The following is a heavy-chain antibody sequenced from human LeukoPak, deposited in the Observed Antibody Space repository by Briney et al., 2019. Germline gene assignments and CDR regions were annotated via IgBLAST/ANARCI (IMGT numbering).Heavy chain of an antibody. CDR2: IYYSGST. V-gene: IGHV4-39*07. CDR3: ARDLGYSSGWSLPINWFDP. Sequence: SETLSLTCTVSGGSISSSSYYWGWIRQPPGKGLEWIGSIYYSGSTYYNPSLKSRVTISVDTSKNQFSLKLSSVTAADTAVYYCARDLGYSSGWSLPINWFDPWGQGTLVTVSS. CDR1: GGSISSSSYY. J-gene: IGHJ5*02. D-gene: IGHD6-19*01.